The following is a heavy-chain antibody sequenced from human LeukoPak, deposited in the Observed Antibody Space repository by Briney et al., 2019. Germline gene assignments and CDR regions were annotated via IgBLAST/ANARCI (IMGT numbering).Heavy chain of an antibody. J-gene: IGHJ4*02. CDR3: GRVHSGSLDY. CDR1: GFTFSRYW. D-gene: IGHD3-22*01. Sequence: GGSLRLSCAASGFTFSRYWMSWVRQAPGKGLEWVAVISDDGSNNYYADSVKGRCAISRDNSANTLFLQMNSLRAEDTAVYYCGRVHSGSLDYWGQGTLVTVSS. V-gene: IGHV3-30*09. CDR2: ISDDGSNN.